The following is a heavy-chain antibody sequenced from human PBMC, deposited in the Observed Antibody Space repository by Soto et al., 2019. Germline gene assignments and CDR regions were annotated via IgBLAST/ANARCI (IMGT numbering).Heavy chain of an antibody. J-gene: IGHJ6*02. Sequence: PSQTLSLTCAISGDSVSSNNAAWNWIRQSPSRGLEWLGRTYYRSQWCYDYAVSMKSRITINPDTSNNRFSLQLNSVTPEDTAVYYCTRARGSSWYEPVYYFYGMDVWGQGTTVTVSS. CDR3: TRARGSSWYEPVYYFYGMDV. CDR2: TYYRSQWCY. V-gene: IGHV6-1*01. D-gene: IGHD6-13*01. CDR1: GDSVSSNNAA.